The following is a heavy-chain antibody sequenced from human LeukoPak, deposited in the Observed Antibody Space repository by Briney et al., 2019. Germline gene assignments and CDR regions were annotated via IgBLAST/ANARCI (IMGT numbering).Heavy chain of an antibody. CDR1: GYTFTNYG. CDR2: ISAYNGNT. Sequence: ASAKVSCKTSGYTFTNYGITWVRQAPGQGLEWMGWISAYNGNTNYAQKLQGRVTMTTDTSTSTAYMDLRSLRSDDTAVYYCARVDLYYDSSGYSQAANDYWGQGTLVTVSS. J-gene: IGHJ4*02. D-gene: IGHD3-22*01. V-gene: IGHV1-18*01. CDR3: ARVDLYYDSSGYSQAANDY.